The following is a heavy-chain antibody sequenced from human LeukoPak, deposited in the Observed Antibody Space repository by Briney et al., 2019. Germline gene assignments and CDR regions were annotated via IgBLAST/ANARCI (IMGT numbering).Heavy chain of an antibody. D-gene: IGHD7-27*01. V-gene: IGHV1-46*01. J-gene: IGHJ6*03. CDR3: ARGVPGAYYYYYMDV. CDR1: GYTFTSYY. CDR2: INPSGGST. Sequence: APVKVSCKASGYTFTSYYMHWVRQAPGQGLEWMGIINPSGGSTSYAQKFQGRVTMTRDMSTSTVYMELSRLRSDDTAMYYCARGVPGAYYYYYMDVWGKGTTVTVSS.